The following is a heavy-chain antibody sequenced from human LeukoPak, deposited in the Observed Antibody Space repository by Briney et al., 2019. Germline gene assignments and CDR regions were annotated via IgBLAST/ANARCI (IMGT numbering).Heavy chain of an antibody. CDR3: ASSAEGEQQLLDY. D-gene: IGHD6-13*01. Sequence: SETLSLTCTVSGGSISSSSYYWGWLRQPPGKGLVWIGSIYYSGSTYYNPSLKSRVTISVDTSKNQFSLKLSSVTAADTAVYYCASSAEGEQQLLDYWGQGTLVTVSS. CDR1: GGSISSSSYY. CDR2: IYYSGST. V-gene: IGHV4-39*01. J-gene: IGHJ4*02.